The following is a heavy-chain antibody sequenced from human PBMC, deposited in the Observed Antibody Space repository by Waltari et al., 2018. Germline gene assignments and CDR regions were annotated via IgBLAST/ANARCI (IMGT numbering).Heavy chain of an antibody. J-gene: IGHJ6*03. D-gene: IGHD3-3*01. CDR3: ARGDFRLSYYYMDV. CDR2: ISPNSGDT. V-gene: IGHV1-2*02. CDR1: GYTFTGYY. Sequence: QVQLVQSGAEVKKPGASVKVSCKASGYTFTGYYIHWVRQAPGPGLEWMGWISPNSGDTNYAQKLQGRVTMTRDTSTTTAYMELSRLTSDDTAVFYCARGDFRLSYYYMDVWGKGTTVTVSS.